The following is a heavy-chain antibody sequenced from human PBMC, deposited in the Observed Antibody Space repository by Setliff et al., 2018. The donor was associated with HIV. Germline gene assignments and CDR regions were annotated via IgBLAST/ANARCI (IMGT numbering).Heavy chain of an antibody. CDR2: IYYSGST. J-gene: IGHJ4*02. V-gene: IGHV4-61*01. CDR1: GDSINSGNYY. Sequence: SETLSLTCTVSGDSINSGNYYWSWIRQHPGKGLEWIGYIYYSGSTNYNPSLKSRVTMSVDTSKNQFSLKLSSVTAADTAVYYCARREGAGKFDYWGQGTLVTVSS. CDR3: ARREGAGKFDY.